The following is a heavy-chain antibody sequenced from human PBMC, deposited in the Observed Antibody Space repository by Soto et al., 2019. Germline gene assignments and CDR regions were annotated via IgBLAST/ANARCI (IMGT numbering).Heavy chain of an antibody. J-gene: IGHJ5*02. D-gene: IGHD3-3*01. Sequence: GASVKVSCKASGYTFTSYGISWVRQAPGQGLEWMGWISAYNGNTNYAQKLQGRATMTTDTSTSTAYMELRSLRSDDTAVYYCAREGRDYDFWSGYYTPRWFDPWGQGTLVTVSS. V-gene: IGHV1-18*01. CDR2: ISAYNGNT. CDR1: GYTFTSYG. CDR3: AREGRDYDFWSGYYTPRWFDP.